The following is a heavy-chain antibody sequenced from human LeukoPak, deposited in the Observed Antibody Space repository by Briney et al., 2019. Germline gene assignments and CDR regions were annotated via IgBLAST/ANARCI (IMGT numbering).Heavy chain of an antibody. CDR1: GYTFTSYY. CDR3: ARVGRGLQPDY. D-gene: IGHD5-24*01. CDR2: INPSGGST. Sequence: ASVKVSCKASGYTFTSYYMHWVRQAPGQGLEWMGIINPSGGSTSYAQKFQGRVTMTRDTSTSIVYMELSSLRSEDTAVYYCARVGRGLQPDYWGQGTLVTVSS. V-gene: IGHV1-46*01. J-gene: IGHJ4*02.